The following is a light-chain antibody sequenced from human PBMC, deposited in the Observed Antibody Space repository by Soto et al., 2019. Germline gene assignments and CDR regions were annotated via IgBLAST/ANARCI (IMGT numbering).Light chain of an antibody. CDR2: DAS. V-gene: IGKV3-15*01. J-gene: IGKJ4*01. CDR1: QGVGTN. Sequence: IVVTQSPATLSVSPGEGVTLSCRASQGVGTNLAWYQQRPGQAPRLPIYDASTRATGIPDRFSGSGSGTEFTLTISSLQSEDFAVYYCQQFNIWPHMLSFGGGTKLEMK. CDR3: QQFNIWPHMLS.